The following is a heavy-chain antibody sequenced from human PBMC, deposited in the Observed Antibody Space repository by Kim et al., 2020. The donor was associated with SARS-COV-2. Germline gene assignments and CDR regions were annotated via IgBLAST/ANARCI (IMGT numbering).Heavy chain of an antibody. Sequence: ASVKVSCKASGYTFTSYGISWVRQAPGQGLEWMGWISAYNGNTNYAQKLQGRVTMTTDTSTSTAYMELRSLRSDDTAVYYCARDDRDYYGSGSYYSFDYWGQGTLVTVSS. CDR1: GYTFTSYG. CDR3: ARDDRDYYGSGSYYSFDY. D-gene: IGHD3-10*01. V-gene: IGHV1-18*01. CDR2: ISAYNGNT. J-gene: IGHJ4*02.